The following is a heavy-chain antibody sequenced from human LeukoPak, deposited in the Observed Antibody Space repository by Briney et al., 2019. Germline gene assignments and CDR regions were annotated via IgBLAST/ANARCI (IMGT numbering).Heavy chain of an antibody. Sequence: GGSLRLSCAASGFTFRTYAMSWVRQAPGKGLEWVSGISDSGDGTYYAESVKGRFTISRDNSKNTVFLQMNSLRADDTAKYYCAKDKAPGSLDPLSVFWGQETRVTVS. CDR1: GFTFRTYA. J-gene: IGHJ4*02. V-gene: IGHV3-23*01. D-gene: IGHD5/OR15-5a*01. CDR3: AKDKAPGSLDPLSVF. CDR2: ISDSGDGT.